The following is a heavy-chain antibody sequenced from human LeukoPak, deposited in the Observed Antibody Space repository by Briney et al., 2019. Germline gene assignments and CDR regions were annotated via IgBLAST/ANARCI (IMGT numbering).Heavy chain of an antibody. V-gene: IGHV4-30-2*03. CDR2: IYHSGST. CDR1: GGSISSGGYY. Sequence: SQTLSLTCTVSGGSISSGGYYWSWIRQPPGKGLEWIGYIYHSGSTYYNPSLKSRVTISVDTSKNQFSLKLSSVTAADTAVYYCARRHRPSSSSFDYWGQGTLVTVSS. J-gene: IGHJ4*02. D-gene: IGHD6-6*01. CDR3: ARRHRPSSSSFDY.